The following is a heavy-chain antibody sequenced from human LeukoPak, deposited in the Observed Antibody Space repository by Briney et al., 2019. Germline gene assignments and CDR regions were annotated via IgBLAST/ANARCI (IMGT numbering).Heavy chain of an antibody. Sequence: PSESLSLTCAVYGGSFSGYYWSWIRQPPGKGLGWVGEINHSGSTTYNPSSKSRVTIPVATSKNQSSLKLSSVTAADTAVYYCASAGGYDSSRASYWGEGTLVTASS. J-gene: IGHJ4*02. V-gene: IGHV4-34*01. CDR2: INHSGST. CDR3: ASAGGYDSSRASY. D-gene: IGHD3-22*01. CDR1: GGSFSGYY.